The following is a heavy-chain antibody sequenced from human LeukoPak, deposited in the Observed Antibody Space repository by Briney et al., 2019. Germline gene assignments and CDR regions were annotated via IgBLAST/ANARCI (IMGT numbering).Heavy chain of an antibody. J-gene: IGHJ4*02. V-gene: IGHV1-46*01. CDR3: TREGLSGYGYPGYFDY. Sequence: GASVKVSCKASGYTFTSYYMHWVRQAPGQGLEWMGIINPSGGSTSYAQKFQGRVTMTRDTSTSTVYMELSSLRSEDTAVYYCTREGLSGYGYPGYFDYWGQGTLVTVSS. D-gene: IGHD5-12*01. CDR2: INPSGGST. CDR1: GYTFTSYY.